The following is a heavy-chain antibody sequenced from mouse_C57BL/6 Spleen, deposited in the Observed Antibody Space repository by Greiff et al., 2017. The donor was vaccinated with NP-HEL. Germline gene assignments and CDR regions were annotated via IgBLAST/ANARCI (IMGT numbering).Heavy chain of an antibody. CDR1: GYTFTSYG. CDR2: IYPRSGNT. CDR3: ARSPYYYGSSNWYFDV. J-gene: IGHJ1*03. D-gene: IGHD1-1*01. Sequence: QVHVKQSGAELARPGASVKLSCKASGYTFTSYGISWVKQRTGQGLEWLGEIYPRSGNTYYNEKFKGKATLTADKSSSTAYMELRSLTSEDSAVYFCARSPYYYGSSNWYFDVWGTGTTGTVSS. V-gene: IGHV1-81*01.